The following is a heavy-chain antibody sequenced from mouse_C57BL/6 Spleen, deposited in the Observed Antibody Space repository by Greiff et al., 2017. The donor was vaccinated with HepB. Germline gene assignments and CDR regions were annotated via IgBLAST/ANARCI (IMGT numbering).Heavy chain of an antibody. CDR3: ARWLLPWGYFDV. V-gene: IGHV1-26*01. Sequence: VQLQQSGPELVKPGASVKISCKASGYTFTDYYMNWVKQSHGKSLEWIGDINPNNGGTSYNQKFKGKATLTVDKSSSTAYMELRSLTSEDSAVYYCARWLLPWGYFDVWGTGTTVTVSS. CDR1: GYTFTDYY. D-gene: IGHD2-3*01. J-gene: IGHJ1*03. CDR2: INPNNGGT.